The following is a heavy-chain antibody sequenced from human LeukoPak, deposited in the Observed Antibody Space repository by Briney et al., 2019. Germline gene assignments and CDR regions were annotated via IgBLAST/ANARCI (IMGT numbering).Heavy chain of an antibody. J-gene: IGHJ4*02. D-gene: IGHD6-19*01. Sequence: PGGSLRLSCAASGFTFSTYSMNWVRQAPGKGLEWVSSISGSSSYIYYADSVKGRFTISRDSAQNSLYLQMNSLRAEDTAVYYCARVYEGPVAGLHFDYWGQGTLVTVSS. CDR1: GFTFSTYS. CDR2: ISGSSSYI. CDR3: ARVYEGPVAGLHFDY. V-gene: IGHV3-21*04.